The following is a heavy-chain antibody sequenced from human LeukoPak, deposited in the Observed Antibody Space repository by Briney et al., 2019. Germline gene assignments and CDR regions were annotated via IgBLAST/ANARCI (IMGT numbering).Heavy chain of an antibody. CDR1: GGSISGYY. D-gene: IGHD5-18*01. CDR3: ARSGYSYGADAFDI. V-gene: IGHV4-4*07. J-gene: IGHJ3*02. CDR2: IYTSGST. Sequence: SETLSLTCTVSGGSISGYYWSWIRQPAGKGLEWIGRIYTSGSTNYNPSLKSRVTMSVDTSKNQFSLKLSSVTAADTAVYYSARSGYSYGADAFDIWGQGTMVTVSS.